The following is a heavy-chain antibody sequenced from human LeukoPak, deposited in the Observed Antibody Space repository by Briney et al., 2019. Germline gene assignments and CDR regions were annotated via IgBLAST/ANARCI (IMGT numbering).Heavy chain of an antibody. CDR1: GASINSGNYY. CDR3: ARHGLSSDY. Sequence: SETLSLTCTVSGASINSGNYYWDWIPQPAGKGLEWIGRIHTIGNTSYNPSLKSRITISLDTSKNQLSLNLTSVTAADTAVYYCARHGLSSDYWGQGTLVTVSS. V-gene: IGHV4-61*02. J-gene: IGHJ4*02. D-gene: IGHD2-8*01. CDR2: IHTIGNT.